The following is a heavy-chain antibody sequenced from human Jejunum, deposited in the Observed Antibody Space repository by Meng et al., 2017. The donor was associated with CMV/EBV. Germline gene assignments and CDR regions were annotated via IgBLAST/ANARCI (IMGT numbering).Heavy chain of an antibody. V-gene: IGHV4-59*01. CDR1: GGSISGYY. CDR3: ARGYQYYDYDP. CDR2: IYYSGST. J-gene: IGHJ5*02. Sequence: CTVSGGSISGYYWSWIRQPPGKGLEWIGYIYYSGSTKYNPFLKSRVTVSVDTSKNQFHLRLSSVTAADTAVYYCARGYQYYDYDPWGQGTLVTVSS. D-gene: IGHD3-3*01.